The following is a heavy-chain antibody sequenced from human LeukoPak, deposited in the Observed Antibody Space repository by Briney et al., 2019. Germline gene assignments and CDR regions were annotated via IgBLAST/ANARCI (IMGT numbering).Heavy chain of an antibody. CDR2: INPNSGGT. V-gene: IGHV1-2*02. D-gene: IGHD6-6*01. J-gene: IGHJ4*02. Sequence: ASVKVSCKASGYTFTGYYMHWVRQAPGQGLEGMRWINPNSGGTNYAQKFQGRVTMTRDTSISTAYMELSRLRSDDTAVYYCARDSVPSRSSSSFTYDYWGQGTLVTVSS. CDR1: GYTFTGYY. CDR3: ARDSVPSRSSSSFTYDY.